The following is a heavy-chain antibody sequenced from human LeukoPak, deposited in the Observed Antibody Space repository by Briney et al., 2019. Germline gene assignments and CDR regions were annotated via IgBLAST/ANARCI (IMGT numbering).Heavy chain of an antibody. D-gene: IGHD2/OR15-2a*01. CDR1: GGSISSGGYY. V-gene: IGHV4-31*03. CDR2: IYYSGST. CDR3: ARFSQYYDSPTHYLDY. Sequence: PSETLSLTCTVSGGSISSGGYYWSWLRQHPGKGLEWIGYIYYSGSTYYNPSLKSRVTISVDTSKNQFSLKLSSVTAADTAVYYCARFSQYYDSPTHYLDYWGQGILVTVSS. J-gene: IGHJ4*02.